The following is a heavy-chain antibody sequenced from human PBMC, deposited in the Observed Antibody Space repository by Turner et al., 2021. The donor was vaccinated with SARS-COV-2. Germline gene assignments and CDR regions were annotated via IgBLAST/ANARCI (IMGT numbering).Heavy chain of an antibody. V-gene: IGHV4-31*03. CDR1: GGSISSGGYY. CDR3: AREYGGNSKDLAY. J-gene: IGHJ4*02. Sequence: QVQLQESGPGLVKPSQTLSLTCTVSGGSISSGGYYWSWIRQHPGKGLEWIGYTYCSGGTYYNPSRKSGVTISVDTSKNQFSVKLGSVTAADTAVYDCAREYGGNSKDLAYWGQGTLVPVS. CDR2: TYCSGGT. D-gene: IGHD4-4*01.